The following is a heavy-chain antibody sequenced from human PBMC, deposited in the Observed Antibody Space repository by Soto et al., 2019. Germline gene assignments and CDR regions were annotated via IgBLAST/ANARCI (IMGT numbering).Heavy chain of an antibody. J-gene: IGHJ6*02. CDR2: IIPIFGTA. Sequence: QVQLVQSGAEVKKPGSSVKVSCKASGGTFSSYAISWVRQAPGQGLEWMGGIIPIFGTANYAQKFQGRVTITADESTSTAYMELSSLRSEDTAVYYCARAPGLEWLPSPTYDYYGMDVWGQGTTVTVSS. D-gene: IGHD3-3*01. CDR3: ARAPGLEWLPSPTYDYYGMDV. CDR1: GGTFSSYA. V-gene: IGHV1-69*01.